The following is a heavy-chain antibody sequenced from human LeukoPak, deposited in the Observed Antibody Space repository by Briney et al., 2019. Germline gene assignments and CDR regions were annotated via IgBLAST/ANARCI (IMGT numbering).Heavy chain of an antibody. CDR2: IHYSGST. D-gene: IGHD3-10*01. J-gene: IGHJ6*03. CDR1: GGSISSYY. V-gene: IGHV4-59*08. Sequence: SETLSLTCTVSGGSISSYYWSWIRQPPGKGLEWIGYIHYSGSTNYNPSLKSRVTISVDTSRNQFSLKLSSVTAADTAVYYCARGSDSADYMDVWGKGTTVTVSS. CDR3: ARGSDSADYMDV.